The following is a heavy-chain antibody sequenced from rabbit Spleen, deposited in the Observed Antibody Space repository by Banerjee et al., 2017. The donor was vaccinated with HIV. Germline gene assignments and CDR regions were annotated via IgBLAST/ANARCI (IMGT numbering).Heavy chain of an antibody. CDR1: GFDFSNYG. D-gene: IGHD8-1*01. CDR2: IDPVFGIT. J-gene: IGHJ4*01. Sequence: EESGGDLVKPGASLTLTCKASGFDFSNYGVSWVRQAPGKGLEWIGYIDPVFGITYYASWVNGRFSISRENAQNTVFLQMTSLTAADTATYFCARDGAGGSYFALWGPGTLVTVS. CDR3: ARDGAGGSYFAL. V-gene: IGHV1S47*01.